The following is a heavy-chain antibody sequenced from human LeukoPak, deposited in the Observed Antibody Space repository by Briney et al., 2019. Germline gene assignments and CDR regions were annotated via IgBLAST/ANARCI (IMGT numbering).Heavy chain of an antibody. Sequence: GGSLRLSCAASGFTFSSYEMHWVHQAPGKGLEWVSYVSSSGITIYYADSGKGRFTISRDNAKNSLYLQMNSLRAEDTAVYYCARFFQAEDGIRYFDWLLNWYFDLWGRGTLVTVSS. D-gene: IGHD3-9*01. J-gene: IGHJ2*01. CDR1: GFTFSSYE. V-gene: IGHV3-48*03. CDR2: VSSSGITI. CDR3: ARFFQAEDGIRYFDWLLNWYFDL.